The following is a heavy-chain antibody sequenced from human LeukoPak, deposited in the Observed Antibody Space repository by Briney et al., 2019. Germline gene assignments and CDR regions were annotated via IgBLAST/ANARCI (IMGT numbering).Heavy chain of an antibody. J-gene: IGHJ4*02. CDR3: AREGLSPFDY. Sequence: ASVKVSCKASGYTLTGYYMHWVRQAPGQGLEWMGWINPNSGDTSSAQKFQGRVTMTRDTSISTAYMELSRLRSDDAAVYYCAREGLSPFDYWGQGTLVTVSS. V-gene: IGHV1-2*02. CDR1: GYTLTGYY. CDR2: INPNSGDT. D-gene: IGHD3-16*01.